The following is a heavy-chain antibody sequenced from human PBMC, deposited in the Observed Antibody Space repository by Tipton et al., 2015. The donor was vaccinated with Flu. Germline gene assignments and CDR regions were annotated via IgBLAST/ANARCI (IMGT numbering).Heavy chain of an antibody. CDR1: GGSISSYY. V-gene: IGHV4-59*01. Sequence: TLSLTCTVSGGSISSYYWSWIRQPPGKGLEWIGYIYYSGSTNYNPSLKSRVTISVDTSKNQFSLKLSSVTAADTAVYYCARDLQLGTRGKGFDPWGQGTLVTVSS. CDR2: IYYSGST. CDR3: ARDLQLGTRGKGFDP. D-gene: IGHD6-13*01. J-gene: IGHJ5*02.